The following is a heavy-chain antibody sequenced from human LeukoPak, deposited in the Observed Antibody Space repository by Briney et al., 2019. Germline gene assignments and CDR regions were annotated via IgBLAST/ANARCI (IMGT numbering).Heavy chain of an antibody. CDR1: GFTFSSYA. Sequence: TGGSLRLSCAASGFTFSSYAMTWVRQAPGKGLEWVSTLSGSGSNTYYADSVKGRFSISRDNSQSTLYLQMNSLRAEDTAVYYCAKFRAAAGPRDFGYWGQGTLVTVSS. D-gene: IGHD6-13*01. V-gene: IGHV3-23*01. J-gene: IGHJ4*02. CDR3: AKFRAAAGPRDFGY. CDR2: LSGSGSNT.